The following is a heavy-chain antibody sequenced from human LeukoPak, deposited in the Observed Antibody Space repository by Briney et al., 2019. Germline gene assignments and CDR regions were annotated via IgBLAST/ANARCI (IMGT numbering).Heavy chain of an antibody. J-gene: IGHJ4*02. CDR3: ARDRAGIAARPGY. CDR1: GFTFSSYS. V-gene: IGHV3-48*01. Sequence: GGSLRLSCAASGFTFSSYSMNWVRQAPGKGLEWVSYISSSSSTIYYADSVKGRFTISRDNAKNSLYLQVNSLRAEDTAVYYCARDRAGIAARPGYWGQGTLVTVSS. CDR2: ISSSSSTI. D-gene: IGHD6-6*01.